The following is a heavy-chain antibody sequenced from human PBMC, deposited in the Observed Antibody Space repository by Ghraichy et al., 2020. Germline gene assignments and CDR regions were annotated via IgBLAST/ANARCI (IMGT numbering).Heavy chain of an antibody. CDR2: INPNSGGT. J-gene: IGHJ4*02. V-gene: IGHV1-2*02. CDR1: GYTFTGYY. D-gene: IGHD2-2*01. CDR3: ASSGIVVVPAAGFPCY. Sequence: ASVKVSCKASGYTFTGYYIHWVRQAPGQGLEWMGWINPNSGGTNYAQKFQGRVTMTRDTSISTAYMELSRLRSDDTAVYYCASSGIVVVPAAGFPCYWGQGTLVTVSS.